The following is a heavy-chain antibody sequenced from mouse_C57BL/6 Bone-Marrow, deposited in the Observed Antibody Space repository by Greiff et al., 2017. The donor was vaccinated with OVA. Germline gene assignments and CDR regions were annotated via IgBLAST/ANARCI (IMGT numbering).Heavy chain of an antibody. CDR2: IHPNSGST. CDR1: GYTFTSYW. Sequence: QVQLQQPGAELVKPGASVKLSCKASGYTFTSYWMHWVKQRPGQGLEWIGMIHPNSGSTNYNEKFKSKATLTVDKSSSTAYMQLSSLTSEDSAVYYCARNSRGTWFAYWGQGTLVTVSA. J-gene: IGHJ3*01. CDR3: ARNSRGTWFAY. V-gene: IGHV1-64*01. D-gene: IGHD1-1*01.